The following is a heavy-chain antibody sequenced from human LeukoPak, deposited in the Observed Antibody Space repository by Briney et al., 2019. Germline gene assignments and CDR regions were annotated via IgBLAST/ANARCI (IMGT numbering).Heavy chain of an antibody. Sequence: PGGSLRLSCAASGFTFSSYAMSWVRQAPGKGLEWVSGISGSGASTYYADSVKGRFTISRDNSKNTLYLQMNSLRAEDTAVYYCAKDAYYDSSGYSSDYWGQGTLVTVSS. CDR1: GFTFSSYA. CDR2: ISGSGAST. J-gene: IGHJ4*02. V-gene: IGHV3-23*01. D-gene: IGHD3-22*01. CDR3: AKDAYYDSSGYSSDY.